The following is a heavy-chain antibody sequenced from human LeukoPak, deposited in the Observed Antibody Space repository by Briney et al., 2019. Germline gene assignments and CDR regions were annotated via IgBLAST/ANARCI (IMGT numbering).Heavy chain of an antibody. Sequence: GGSLRLSCAASGFTFSSYAMHWVRQAPGKGLEWVAIISYDGSNKYYADSVKGRFTISRDNSKNTLYLQMNSLRAEDTAVYYCARDRDYYDSSGYYGAFDIWGQGTMATVSS. CDR2: ISYDGSNK. CDR3: ARDRDYYDSSGYYGAFDI. D-gene: IGHD3-22*01. CDR1: GFTFSSYA. J-gene: IGHJ3*02. V-gene: IGHV3-30-3*01.